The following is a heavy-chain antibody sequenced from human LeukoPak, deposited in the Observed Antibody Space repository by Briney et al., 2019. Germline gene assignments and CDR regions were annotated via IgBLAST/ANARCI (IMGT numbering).Heavy chain of an antibody. V-gene: IGHV3-30*04. Sequence: GRSLRLSCAASGLTFRSRAMHWVRQAPAKGLEWVARISYDGSDKYYADSVKGRFTISRDNSESTLSLQIISLRAEDTALYYCAREGTTYYSGLDVWGQGTTVTVSS. J-gene: IGHJ6*02. CDR3: AREGTTYYSGLDV. CDR2: ISYDGSDK. D-gene: IGHD2/OR15-2a*01. CDR1: GLTFRSRA.